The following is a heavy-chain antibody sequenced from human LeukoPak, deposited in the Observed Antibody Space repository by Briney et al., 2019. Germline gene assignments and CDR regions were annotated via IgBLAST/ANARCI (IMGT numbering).Heavy chain of an antibody. CDR3: ARNADYYGSGSYYSYYYYMDV. V-gene: IGHV5-51*01. Sequence: GESLKIPCKGSGYSFTSYWIGWVRQMPGKGLEWMGIIYPGDSDTRYSPSFQGQVTISADKSISTVYLQWSSLKASDTAMYYCARNADYYGSGSYYSYYYYMDVWGKGTTVTVSS. CDR1: GYSFTSYW. J-gene: IGHJ6*03. CDR2: IYPGDSDT. D-gene: IGHD3-10*01.